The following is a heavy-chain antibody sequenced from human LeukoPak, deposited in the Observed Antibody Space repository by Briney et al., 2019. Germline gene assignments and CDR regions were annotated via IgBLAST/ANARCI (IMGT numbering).Heavy chain of an antibody. CDR3: AKDAFYCSSTSCYAFDY. CDR2: ISGSGGST. CDR1: GFTFSSYA. D-gene: IGHD2-2*01. Sequence: GGSLRLSCAASGFTFSSYAMSWVRQAPGKGLEWVSAISGSGGSTCYADSVKGRFTISRDNSKNTLYLQMNSLRAEDTAVYYCAKDAFYCSSTSCYAFDYWGQGTLVTVSS. J-gene: IGHJ4*02. V-gene: IGHV3-23*01.